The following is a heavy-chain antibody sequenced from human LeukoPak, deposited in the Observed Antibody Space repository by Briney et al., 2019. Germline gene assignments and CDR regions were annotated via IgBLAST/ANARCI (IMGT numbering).Heavy chain of an antibody. CDR2: ISGSGGST. D-gene: IGHD3-3*01. CDR1: GFTFSSYA. J-gene: IGHJ4*02. CDR3: AKDPSEWYYDFWSGYYGFDY. Sequence: PGGSLRLSCAASGFTFSSYAMSWVRQAPGKGLEWVSAISGSGGSTYYADSVKGRFTISRDNSKNTLYLQMNSLRAEDTAVYYCAKDPSEWYYDFWSGYYGFDYWGQGTLVTVSS. V-gene: IGHV3-23*01.